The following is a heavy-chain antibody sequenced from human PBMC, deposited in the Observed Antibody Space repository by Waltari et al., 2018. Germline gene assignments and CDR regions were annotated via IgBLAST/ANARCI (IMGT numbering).Heavy chain of an antibody. Sequence: QVQLVQAGAEVKKPGASVKVSCKASGYTFTGYYMPRVRQAPGQGLEWMGRINPNSGGTNYAQKFQCRVTMTRDTSISTAYMELSRLRSDDTAVYYWARAAPSSRAVDYWGQGTLVTVSS. J-gene: IGHJ4*02. D-gene: IGHD6-6*01. CDR2: INPNSGGT. V-gene: IGHV1-2*06. CDR1: GYTFTGYY. CDR3: ARAAPSSRAVDY.